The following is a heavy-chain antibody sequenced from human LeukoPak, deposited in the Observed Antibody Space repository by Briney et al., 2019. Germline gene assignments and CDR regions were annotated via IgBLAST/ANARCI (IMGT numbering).Heavy chain of an antibody. Sequence: SETLSLTCAVYGGSFSGYYWSWIRQPPGKGLEWIGEINHSGSTNYNPSLKSRVTISVDTSKNQFSLRLSSVTAADTAVYYRARLPAAVFDYWGQGTLVTVSS. V-gene: IGHV4-34*01. D-gene: IGHD6-25*01. J-gene: IGHJ4*02. CDR1: GGSFSGYY. CDR3: ARLPAAVFDY. CDR2: INHSGST.